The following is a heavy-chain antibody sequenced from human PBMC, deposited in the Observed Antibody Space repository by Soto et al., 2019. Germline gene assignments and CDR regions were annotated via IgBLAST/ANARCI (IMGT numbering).Heavy chain of an antibody. V-gene: IGHV3-30-3*01. Sequence: GGSLRLSCAASGFTFSSYAMHWVRQAPGKGLEWVAVISYDGSNKYYADSVKGRFTISRDNSKNTLYLQMNSLRAEDTAVYYCARVRRAIFGVVIIKDYYYYGMDVWGQGPRSPAP. CDR3: ARVRRAIFGVVIIKDYYYYGMDV. D-gene: IGHD3-3*01. CDR2: ISYDGSNK. J-gene: IGHJ6*02. CDR1: GFTFSSYA.